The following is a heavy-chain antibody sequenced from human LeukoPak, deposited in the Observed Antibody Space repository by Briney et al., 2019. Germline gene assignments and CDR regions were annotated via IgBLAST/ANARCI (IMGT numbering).Heavy chain of an antibody. CDR1: GFTFSSYW. V-gene: IGHV3-7*01. D-gene: IGHD5-24*01. Sequence: GGSLRLSCAASGFTFSSYWMSWVRQAPGKGLEWVANIKQDGSENYYVDSVKGRFTISRDNAKNSLYLQMNSLRAEDTAVYYCARGRDGSYIRYWGQGTLVTVSS. CDR3: ARGRDGSYIRY. J-gene: IGHJ4*02. CDR2: IKQDGSEN.